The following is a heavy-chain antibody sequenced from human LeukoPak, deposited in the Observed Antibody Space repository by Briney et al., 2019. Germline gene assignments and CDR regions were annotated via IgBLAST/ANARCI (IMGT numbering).Heavy chain of an antibody. CDR1: GFTFSSYA. Sequence: GGSLRLSCAASGFTFSSYAMSWVRQAPGKGLEWVSGVSTSGGSTYYADSVKGRFTISRDNSKNTLHLQMNSLRAEDTAIYYCAKQAYDSPRTDFDYWGQGTLVTVSS. V-gene: IGHV3-23*01. D-gene: IGHD3-22*01. CDR2: VSTSGGST. J-gene: IGHJ4*02. CDR3: AKQAYDSPRTDFDY.